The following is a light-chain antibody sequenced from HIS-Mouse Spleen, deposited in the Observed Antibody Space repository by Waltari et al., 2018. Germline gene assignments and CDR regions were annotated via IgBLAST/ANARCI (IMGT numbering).Light chain of an antibody. V-gene: IGLV2-23*01. CDR2: EGS. Sequence: HSALTQPASVSGSPGQSITISCTGTSSDVGSYNLVSWYQQHPGKAPKLMIYEGSKRPSGFSNRFSGSKSGNTASLTISGLQAEDEADYYCCSYAGSSTVVFGGGTKLTVL. J-gene: IGLJ2*01. CDR3: CSYAGSSTVV. CDR1: SSDVGSYNL.